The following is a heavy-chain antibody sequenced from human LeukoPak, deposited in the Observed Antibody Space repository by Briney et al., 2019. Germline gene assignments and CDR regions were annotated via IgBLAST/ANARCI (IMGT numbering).Heavy chain of an antibody. V-gene: IGHV1-24*01. J-gene: IGHJ3*02. D-gene: IGHD3-3*01. CDR3: ATVPNTRSGYYTFDAFDI. Sequence: GASVKVSCKASGYTFTSYGISWVRQAPGKGLEWMGGFDPEDGETIYAQKFQGRVTMTEDTSTDTAYMELSSLRSEDTAVYYCATVPNTRSGYYTFDAFDIWGQGTMVTVSS. CDR1: GYTFTSYG. CDR2: FDPEDGET.